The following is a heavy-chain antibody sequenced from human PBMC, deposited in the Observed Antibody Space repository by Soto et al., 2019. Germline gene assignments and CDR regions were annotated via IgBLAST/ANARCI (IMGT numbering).Heavy chain of an antibody. D-gene: IGHD6-13*01. CDR3: AKVYFPIAAAGGVDY. Sequence: QVQLVESGGGVVQPGRSLRLSCAASGFTFSSYGMHWVRQAPGKGLEWVAVISYDGSNKYYADSVKGRFTISRDNSKNTLYLQMNSRRAEETAVYYCAKVYFPIAAAGGVDYWGQGTLVTVSS. J-gene: IGHJ4*02. CDR2: ISYDGSNK. CDR1: GFTFSSYG. V-gene: IGHV3-30*18.